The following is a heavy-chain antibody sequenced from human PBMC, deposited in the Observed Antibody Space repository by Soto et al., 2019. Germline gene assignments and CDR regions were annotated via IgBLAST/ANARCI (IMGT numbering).Heavy chain of an antibody. CDR1: GFIFDCYA. D-gene: IGHD1-1*01. V-gene: IGHV3-9*01. J-gene: IGHJ4*01. Sequence: PGGSLRLSCAASGFIFDCYAMHWVRQVPGKSLVWVSGISRNSDDRAYADSVKGRFTISRDNAQNPLYLKINSTRAEDTEFYHCEKKNEFYFDYWGQGTLVTVSS. CDR3: EKKNEFYFDY. CDR2: ISRNSDDR.